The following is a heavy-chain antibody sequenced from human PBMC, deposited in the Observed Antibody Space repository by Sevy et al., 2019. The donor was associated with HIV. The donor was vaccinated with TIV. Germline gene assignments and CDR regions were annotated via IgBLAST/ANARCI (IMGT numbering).Heavy chain of an antibody. V-gene: IGHV3-49*03. D-gene: IGHD3-10*02. J-gene: IGHJ6*03. CDR2: SRSKPYGGTT. CDR1: GFSFVDYM. CDR3: ASCSGPHIGCEYNHYYMDV. Sequence: GGSLRLSCRASGFSFVDYMMMWFRQGPGKGLEWVGLSRSKPYGGTTEYAASVRGRFSISRDDSKTIAYLHLNSLRVEDTAVYSCASCSGPHIGCEYNHYYMDVWGKGTTVTVSS.